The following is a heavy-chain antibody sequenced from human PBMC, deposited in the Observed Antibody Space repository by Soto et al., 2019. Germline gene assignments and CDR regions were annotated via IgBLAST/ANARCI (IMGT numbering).Heavy chain of an antibody. CDR3: ARAKGGGVDTSFDP. D-gene: IGHD2-15*01. Sequence: QVQLQESGPGLVKPSQTLSLTCTVSGGSISSGGYYCSWIRQHPGKGLEWIGYIYYSGSTYYNPSLKSRVTISVDTSKNQFSLKLSSVTEADPAVYYCARAKGGGVDTSFDPWGQGTLVTVSS. CDR2: IYYSGST. CDR1: GGSISSGGYY. J-gene: IGHJ5*02. V-gene: IGHV4-31*03.